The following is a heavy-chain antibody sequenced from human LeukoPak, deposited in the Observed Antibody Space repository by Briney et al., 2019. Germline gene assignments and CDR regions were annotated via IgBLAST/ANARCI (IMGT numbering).Heavy chain of an antibody. D-gene: IGHD4-23*01. Sequence: PGGSLRLSCAASGFTFNSYAMYWVRQAPGKGLEWVSGIFGSGGSAHYADSVKGRFTISRDNAKNSLYLQMNSLRVEDTAVYYCARDRGYSSFDYWGQGTLVTVSS. V-gene: IGHV3-23*01. CDR2: IFGSGGSA. CDR1: GFTFNSYA. CDR3: ARDRGYSSFDY. J-gene: IGHJ4*02.